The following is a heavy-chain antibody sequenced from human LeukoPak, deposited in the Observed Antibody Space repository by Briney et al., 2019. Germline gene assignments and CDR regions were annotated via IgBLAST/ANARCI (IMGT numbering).Heavy chain of an antibody. V-gene: IGHV1-69*13. CDR1: GGTFSSYA. Sequence: SVKVSCKASGGTFSSYAISWVRQAPGQGLEWMGGIIPIFGTANYAQKFQGRVTITADESTSTAYMELSSLRSEDTAVYYCAISWRDSSGHYFVYWGQGTLVTVSS. J-gene: IGHJ4*02. CDR3: AISWRDSSGHYFVY. CDR2: IIPIFGTA. D-gene: IGHD3-22*01.